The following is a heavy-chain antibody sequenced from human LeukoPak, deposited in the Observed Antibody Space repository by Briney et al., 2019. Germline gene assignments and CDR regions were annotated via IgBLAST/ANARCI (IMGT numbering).Heavy chain of an antibody. D-gene: IGHD6-13*01. V-gene: IGHV4-38-2*02. CDR2: IYHSGST. Sequence: SETLSLTCTVSGYSISSGYYWGWIRQPPGKGLEWIGSIYHSGSTYYNPSLKSRVTISVDTSKNQFSLKLSSVTAADTAVYYRARARDKGAAAGTSGYWGQGTLVTVSS. J-gene: IGHJ4*02. CDR3: ARARDKGAAAGTSGY. CDR1: GYSISSGYY.